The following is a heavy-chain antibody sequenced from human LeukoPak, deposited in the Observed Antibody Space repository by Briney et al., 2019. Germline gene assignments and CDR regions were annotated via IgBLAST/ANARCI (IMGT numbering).Heavy chain of an antibody. V-gene: IGHV4-59*10. J-gene: IGHJ4*02. CDR2: IYDSGDT. CDR3: ATWNNSKWYSFFEL. Sequence: SETLSLACSVYGGSIKDYFWTWIRQSAGKGLEWIGRIYDSGDTNYNPSLKSRVGMSVDTSKNQFSLRMRSVTAADTAVYYCATWNNSKWYSFFELWGQGALVTVSS. CDR1: GGSIKDYF. D-gene: IGHD1/OR15-1a*01.